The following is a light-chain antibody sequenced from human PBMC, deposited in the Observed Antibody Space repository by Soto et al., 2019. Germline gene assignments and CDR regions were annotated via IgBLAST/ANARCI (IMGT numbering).Light chain of an antibody. CDR1: SSYVGGYNY. J-gene: IGLJ1*01. CDR2: DVS. CDR3: CSYAGSYTYV. Sequence: QSALTQPRSVSGSPGQSVTISCTGTSSYVGGYNYVSWYQQHPGKAPKFMIYDVSQRPSGVPARFSGSKSGNTASLTISGLQAEDEADYYCCSYAGSYTYVFGTGTKVTVL. V-gene: IGLV2-11*01.